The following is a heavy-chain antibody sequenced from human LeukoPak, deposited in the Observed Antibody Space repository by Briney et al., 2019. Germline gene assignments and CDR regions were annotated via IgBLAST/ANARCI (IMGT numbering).Heavy chain of an antibody. Sequence: GRSLRLSCAASGFTFDDYAMHWVRQAPGKGLEWVSGISWNSGSIGYADSVKGRFIISRDNAKNSLYLQMNSLRAEDTALYYCAKDWSGVVGATTYFYGMDVWGQGTTVTVSS. CDR3: AKDWSGVVGATTYFYGMDV. D-gene: IGHD1-26*01. CDR1: GFTFDDYA. J-gene: IGHJ6*02. CDR2: ISWNSGSI. V-gene: IGHV3-9*01.